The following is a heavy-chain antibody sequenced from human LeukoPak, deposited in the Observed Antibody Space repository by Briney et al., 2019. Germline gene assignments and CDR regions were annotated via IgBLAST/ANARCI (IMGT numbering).Heavy chain of an antibody. CDR1: GFPFSSYA. Sequence: GASLRLSCAASGFPFSSYAMRWVREAGRKGLEWVSAISASGSTTYYADSVKGRFTISRDNAKNTLFLHMNSLRPEDTAVYDCAKSPVTAGASDKPEGFWGQGALVTVSS. J-gene: IGHJ4*02. CDR2: ISASGSTT. D-gene: IGHD2-2*01. V-gene: IGHV3-23*01. CDR3: AKSPVTAGASDKPEGF.